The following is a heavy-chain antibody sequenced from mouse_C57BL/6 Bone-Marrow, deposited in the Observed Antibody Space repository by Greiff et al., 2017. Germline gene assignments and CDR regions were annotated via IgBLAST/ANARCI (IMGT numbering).Heavy chain of an antibody. CDR1: GFAFRDYD. Sequence: DVHLVESGGGLVQPGGSLKLSCASSGFAFRDYDMPWVRQAPEKGLEWVAYISSGSSTIYYADTMKGRFIISRDNAKNTLFLQMTSLRSEDTAMYYCAMLRVEAMDYWGQGTSVTVSS. CDR2: ISSGSSTI. CDR3: AMLRVEAMDY. D-gene: IGHD1-1*01. J-gene: IGHJ4*01. V-gene: IGHV5-17*01.